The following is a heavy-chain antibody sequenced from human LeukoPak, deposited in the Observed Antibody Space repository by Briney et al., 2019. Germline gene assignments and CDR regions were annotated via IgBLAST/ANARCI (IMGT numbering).Heavy chain of an antibody. V-gene: IGHV1-2*02. Sequence: ASVKVSCKASGYTFTTYFFHWVRYAPGQGLERMGWINPNSGNTNYAQKFQGRVTMTRDTSISTTYMELSRLSSDDTAVYYCARNGRGTYDFWGQGTLVTVSS. CDR1: GYTFTTYF. CDR3: ARNGRGTYDF. J-gene: IGHJ4*02. D-gene: IGHD3-16*01. CDR2: INPNSGNT.